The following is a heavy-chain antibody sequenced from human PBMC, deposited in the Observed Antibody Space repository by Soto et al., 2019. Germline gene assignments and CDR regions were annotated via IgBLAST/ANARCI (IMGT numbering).Heavy chain of an antibody. V-gene: IGHV4-31*03. CDR1: GGSISSGGYY. CDR2: IYYSGST. D-gene: IGHD1-1*01. CDR3: ASGPATGTEYYFDX. J-gene: IGHJ4*02. Sequence: PSETLSLTCTVSGGSISSGGYYWSWIRQHPGKGLEWIGYIYYSGSTYYNPSLKSRVTISVDTSKNQFSLKLSSVTAADTAVYYCASGPATGTEYYFDXWGQGTLVTVSS.